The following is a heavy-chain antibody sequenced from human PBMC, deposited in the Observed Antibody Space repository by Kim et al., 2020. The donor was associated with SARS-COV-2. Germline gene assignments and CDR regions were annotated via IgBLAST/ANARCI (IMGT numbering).Heavy chain of an antibody. CDR2: IVVGSGNT. CDR3: AAESGGATGAFDI. Sequence: SVKVSCKASGFTFTSSAVQWVRQARGQRLEWIGWIVVGSGNTNYAQKFQERVTITRNMSTSTAYMELSSLRSEDTAVYYSAAESGGATGAFDIWGQGTMVTVSS. D-gene: IGHD1-26*01. J-gene: IGHJ3*02. V-gene: IGHV1-58*01. CDR1: GFTFTSSA.